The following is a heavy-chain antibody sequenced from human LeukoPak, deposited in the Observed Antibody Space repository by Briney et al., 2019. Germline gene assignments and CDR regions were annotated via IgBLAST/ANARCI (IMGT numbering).Heavy chain of an antibody. V-gene: IGHV3-21*01. CDR1: GFTFSSYS. D-gene: IGHD4-17*01. J-gene: IGHJ4*02. CDR3: ARPSYGDYVYGANNFDY. CDR2: ISSSSSYI. Sequence: GGSLRLFCAASGFTFSSYSMNCVRQAPGKGREWGSSISSSSSYIYYADSVKGRLTISRDNAKNSLYLQMNSLRAEDTAVYYCARPSYGDYVYGANNFDYWGQGTLVTVSS.